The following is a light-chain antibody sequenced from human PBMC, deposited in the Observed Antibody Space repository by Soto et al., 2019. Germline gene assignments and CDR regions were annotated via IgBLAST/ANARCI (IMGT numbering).Light chain of an antibody. CDR2: STY. Sequence: DIQMTQSPSSLSASVGDRVTITCRASQSLTSHLAWYQEKPGKAPKLLIFSTYSLHSGVSSRFSGSGTGTDFTLTISNLRPEDSATYYCQQSYITPYTFGQGTNLEIK. J-gene: IGKJ2*01. CDR1: QSLTSH. V-gene: IGKV1-39*01. CDR3: QQSYITPYT.